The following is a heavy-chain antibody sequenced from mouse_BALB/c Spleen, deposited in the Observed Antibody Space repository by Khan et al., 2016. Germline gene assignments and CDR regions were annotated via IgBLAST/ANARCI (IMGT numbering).Heavy chain of an antibody. CDR2: INSNGGST. CDR1: GFTFSSYG. J-gene: IGHJ2*01. Sequence: EVELVESGGGLVQPRGSLKLSCAASGFTFSSYGMSWVRQTPDKRLELVATINSNGGSTYYPDSVKGRFTISRDNAKNTLYLQMSSLKSEATAMYYCARGGYGYHYFDYWGQGTTLTVSS. D-gene: IGHD1-2*01. CDR3: ARGGYGYHYFDY. V-gene: IGHV5-6-3*01.